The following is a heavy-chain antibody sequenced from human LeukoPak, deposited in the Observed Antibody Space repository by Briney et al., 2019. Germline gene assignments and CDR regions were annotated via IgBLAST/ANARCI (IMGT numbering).Heavy chain of an antibody. CDR3: ARDATVVPSYYYMDV. CDR2: ISSSGSTI. CDR1: GFTFSSYE. D-gene: IGHD2-2*01. J-gene: IGHJ6*03. V-gene: IGHV3-48*03. Sequence: SGGSLRLSCAASGFTFSSYEMNWVRQAPGKGLEWVSYISSSGSTIYYADSVKGRFTISRDNAKNSLYLQMNSLRAEDTAVYYCARDATVVPSYYYMDVWGKGTTVTISS.